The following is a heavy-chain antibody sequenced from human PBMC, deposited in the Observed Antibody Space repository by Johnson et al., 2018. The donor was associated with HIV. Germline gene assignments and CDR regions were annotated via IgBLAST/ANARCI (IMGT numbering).Heavy chain of an antibody. CDR3: ARAEQDIWDYDIFTGYPNAFDM. CDR2: IRQEGSEK. D-gene: IGHD3-9*01. CDR1: GFTFSAYW. V-gene: IGHV3-7*05. Sequence: VQLVESGGGLVQPGGSLRLSCAASGFTFSAYWMTWVRQAPGKGLEWVASIRQEGSEKYYVDSVKGRFTISRDNAKNSLYLQVNSLRAEDTAVYYCARAEQDIWDYDIFTGYPNAFDMWGQGTMVTV. J-gene: IGHJ3*02.